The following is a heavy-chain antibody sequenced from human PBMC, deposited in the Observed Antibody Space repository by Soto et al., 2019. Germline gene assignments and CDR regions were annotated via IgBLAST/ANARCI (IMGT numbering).Heavy chain of an antibody. J-gene: IGHJ6*02. CDR1: GGSISSGGYY. D-gene: IGHD3-3*01. CDR2: IYYSGST. Sequence: PSETLSLTCAVSGGSISSGGYYWSWIRQHPGKGLEWIGYIYYSGSTYYNPSLKSRVTISVDTSKNQFSLKLSSVTAADTAVYYCARDPKXQNYDFWSGSPPYGMDVWGQGTTVTVSS. V-gene: IGHV4-31*11. CDR3: ARDPKXQNYDFWSGSPPYGMDV.